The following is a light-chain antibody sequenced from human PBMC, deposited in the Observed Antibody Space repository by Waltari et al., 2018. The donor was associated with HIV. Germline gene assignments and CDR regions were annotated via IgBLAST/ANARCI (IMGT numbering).Light chain of an antibody. CDR1: SRDVGGYNY. V-gene: IGLV2-11*01. CDR3: CSYAGSFTLI. CDR2: DSN. Sequence: QSALTQPRSVSGSPGQSVTISCTGTSRDVGGYNYVSWYQLRPGTAPKLIIYDSNKRPSGVPDRFAGSGSGSTASLTISGLQADDEADYYCCSYAGSFTLIFGGGTRLTVL. J-gene: IGLJ2*01.